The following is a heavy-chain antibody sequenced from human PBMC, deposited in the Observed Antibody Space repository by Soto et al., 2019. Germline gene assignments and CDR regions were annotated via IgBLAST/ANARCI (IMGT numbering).Heavy chain of an antibody. J-gene: IGHJ3*02. CDR2: INHSGST. D-gene: IGHD1-26*01. V-gene: IGHV4-34*01. Sequence: SETLSLTCAVYGGSFSGYYWSWIRQPPGKGLEWIGEINHSGSTNYNPSLKSRVTISVDTSKNQFSLKLSSVTAADTAVYYCARSWQVGEAMGAFDIWGQGTMVTVSS. CDR1: GGSFSGYY. CDR3: ARSWQVGEAMGAFDI.